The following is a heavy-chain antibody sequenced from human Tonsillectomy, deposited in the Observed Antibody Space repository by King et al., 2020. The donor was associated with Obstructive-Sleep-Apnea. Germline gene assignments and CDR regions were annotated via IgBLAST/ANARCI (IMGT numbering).Heavy chain of an antibody. J-gene: IGHJ4*02. V-gene: IGHV3-7*03. CDR1: GFTFRDYW. CDR3: VHRGGLASNRPVYFDH. D-gene: IGHD1-14*01. CDR2: IRQDGGEK. Sequence: VQLVESGGNLVQPGGSLRLSFEASGFTFRDYWMSWVRQAPGKGPEGVANIRQDGGEKNYLDSVRGRFTISRDNAKKWLYLQMNSLRAEDTAVYYCVHRGGLASNRPVYFDHWGLGALVTVSS.